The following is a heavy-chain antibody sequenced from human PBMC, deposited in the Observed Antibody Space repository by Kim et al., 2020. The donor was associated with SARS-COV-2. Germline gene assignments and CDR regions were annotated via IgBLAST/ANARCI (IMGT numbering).Heavy chain of an antibody. D-gene: IGHD2-15*01. Sequence: ASVKVSCKAFGDTFTSDINWVRQATGQGLEWMGWMNPNSGNTAYAQKFQGRVTMTRSTSVSTAYMELSSLRSDDTAVYYCARSSVGQSCTGGSCYHFDMWGQGTLVTVSS. CDR1: GDTFTSD. J-gene: IGHJ4*02. CDR3: ARSSVGQSCTGGSCYHFDM. V-gene: IGHV1-8*01. CDR2: MNPNSGNT.